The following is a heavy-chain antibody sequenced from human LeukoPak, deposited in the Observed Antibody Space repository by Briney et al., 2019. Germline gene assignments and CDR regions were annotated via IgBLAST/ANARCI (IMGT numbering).Heavy chain of an antibody. V-gene: IGHV1-24*01. CDR2: FDPEDGET. CDR3: ATVVGGAAVAGAEYFQH. CDR1: GYTLTELS. J-gene: IGHJ1*01. D-gene: IGHD6-19*01. Sequence: ASVKVSCKVSGYTLTELSMHWVRQAPGKGLEWMGGFDPEDGETIYAQKFQGRVTMTEDTSTDTAYMELSSLRSEDTAVYYCATVVGGAAVAGAEYFQHWGRGTLVTVSS.